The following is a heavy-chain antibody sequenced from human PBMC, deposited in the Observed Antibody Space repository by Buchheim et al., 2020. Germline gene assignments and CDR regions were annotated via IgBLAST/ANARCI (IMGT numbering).Heavy chain of an antibody. CDR2: SRNKANSFIT. CDR1: GFSVSDHY. J-gene: IGHJ4*02. V-gene: IGHV3-72*01. D-gene: IGHD3-22*01. Sequence: EVQLVESGGGLVQPGGSLRLSCAASGFSVSDHYMDWVRQAPGKGLEWVGRSRNKANSFITHYAASVKGRFTISRDDSKKSVDLQMNSLKTEDTAVYFCAREDFSGSFDYWGQG. CDR3: AREDFSGSFDY.